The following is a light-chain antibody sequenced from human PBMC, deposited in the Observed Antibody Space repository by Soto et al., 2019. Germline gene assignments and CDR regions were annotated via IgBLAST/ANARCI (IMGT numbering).Light chain of an antibody. V-gene: IGKV3-20*01. CDR1: QSVSSN. CDR2: GAS. J-gene: IGKJ1*01. CDR3: QQYGSSRT. Sequence: EIVLTHSPATLSVSPWERATLSCRASQSVSSNLAWYQQKPGQAPRLLIYGASSRATGIPDRFSGSGSGTDFTLTISRLEPEDFAVYYCQQYGSSRTFGQGTKVDIK.